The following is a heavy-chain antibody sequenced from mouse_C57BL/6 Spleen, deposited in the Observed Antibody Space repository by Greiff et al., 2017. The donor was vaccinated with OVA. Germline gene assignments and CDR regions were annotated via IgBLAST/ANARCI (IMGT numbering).Heavy chain of an antibody. V-gene: IGHV1-42*01. CDR3: ASWDYEYFDV. CDR2: INPSTGGT. CDR1: GYSFTGYY. J-gene: IGHJ1*03. D-gene: IGHD2-4*01. Sequence: VQLQQSGPELVKPGASVKISCKASGYSFTGYYMNWVKQSPEKSLEWIGEINPSTGGTTYNQKFKAKATLTVDKSSSTAYMQLKSLTSEDSAVYYCASWDYEYFDVGGTGTTVTVSS.